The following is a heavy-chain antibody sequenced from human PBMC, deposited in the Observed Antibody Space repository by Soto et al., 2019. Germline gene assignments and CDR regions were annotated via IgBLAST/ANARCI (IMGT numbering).Heavy chain of an antibody. J-gene: IGHJ3*02. CDR1: GFTVSSNY. D-gene: IGHD6-19*01. CDR3: ARGVAVAGYAFDI. Sequence: GGSLRLSCAASGFTVSSNYMSWVRQAPGKGLEWASVIYSGGSTYYADSVKGRFTISRDNSKNTLYLQMNSLRAEDTAVYYCARGVAVAGYAFDIWGQGTMVTVSS. CDR2: IYSGGST. V-gene: IGHV3-53*01.